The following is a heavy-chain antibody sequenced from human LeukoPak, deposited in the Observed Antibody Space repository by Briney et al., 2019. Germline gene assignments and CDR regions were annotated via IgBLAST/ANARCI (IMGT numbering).Heavy chain of an antibody. CDR2: ISYDGSKK. J-gene: IGHJ6*03. CDR1: GFTFSNYV. Sequence: GGSLRLSCAASGFTFSNYVIHWVRQAPGKGLEWVAVISYDGSKKYYADSVKGRFTISRDNSKNTLYLQMNSLRAEDTAVYYCARAYSERYGLGYYYMDVWGKGTTVTISS. CDR3: ARAYSERYGLGYYYMDV. D-gene: IGHD1-26*01. V-gene: IGHV3-30-3*01.